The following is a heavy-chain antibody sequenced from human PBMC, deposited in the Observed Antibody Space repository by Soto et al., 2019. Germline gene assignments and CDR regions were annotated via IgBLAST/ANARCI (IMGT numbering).Heavy chain of an antibody. CDR3: ARLAAGTNYYYGMDV. J-gene: IGHJ6*02. D-gene: IGHD6-13*01. CDR1: GGTFSSYA. Sequence: SVKVSCKASGGTFSSYAISWVRQAPGQGLEWMGGIIPIFGTANYAQKFQGRVTITADESTSTAYMELSSLRSEDTAVYYCARLAAGTNYYYGMDVWGQGTTVTVSS. V-gene: IGHV1-69*13. CDR2: IIPIFGTA.